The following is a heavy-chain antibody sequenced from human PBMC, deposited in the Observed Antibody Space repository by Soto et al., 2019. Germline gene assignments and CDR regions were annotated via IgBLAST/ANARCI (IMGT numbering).Heavy chain of an antibody. D-gene: IGHD3-10*01. CDR3: ATNYYYGSGSYQDGHFDY. J-gene: IGHJ4*02. CDR1: GFTFSSYG. CDR2: IWYDGSNK. Sequence: PGGSLRLSCAASGFTFSSYGMHWVRQAPGKGLEWVAVIWYDGSNKYYADSVKGRFTISRDNSKNTLYLQMNSLRAEDAAVYYCATNYYYGSGSYQDGHFDYWGQGTLVTVSS. V-gene: IGHV3-33*01.